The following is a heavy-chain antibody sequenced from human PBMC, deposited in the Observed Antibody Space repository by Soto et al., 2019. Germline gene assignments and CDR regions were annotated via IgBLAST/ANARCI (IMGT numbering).Heavy chain of an antibody. CDR3: ARGVGSSPPQY. CDR2: IYASGSP. J-gene: IGHJ4*02. D-gene: IGHD1-26*01. Sequence: SETLSLTCTISGGSVSVYYRSWIRQSTGQGLEWIGYIYASGSPYYSPSLRSRVTISADTSKNQISLKLTSPTAADTAVYYCARGVGSSPPQYWGQGTLVTVST. V-gene: IGHV4-59*02. CDR1: GGSVSVYY.